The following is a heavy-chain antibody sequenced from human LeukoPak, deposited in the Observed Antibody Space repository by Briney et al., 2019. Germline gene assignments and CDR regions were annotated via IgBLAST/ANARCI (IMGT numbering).Heavy chain of an antibody. CDR3: ARSHTSGYYSINWFDP. D-gene: IGHD3-22*01. CDR2: ISGNSVYT. CDR1: GFIFSTYS. V-gene: IGHV3-21*01. J-gene: IGHJ5*02. Sequence: PGGSLRLSCAASGFIFSTYSMNWVRQAPGKSLEWVSSISGNSVYTFYADSVKGRFTISRDSAKNSLYLQMNSLRAEDTAVYYCARSHTSGYYSINWFDPWGQGTLVIVSS.